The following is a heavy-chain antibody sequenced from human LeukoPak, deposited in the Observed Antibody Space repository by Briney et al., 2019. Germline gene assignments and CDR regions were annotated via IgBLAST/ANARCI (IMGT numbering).Heavy chain of an antibody. V-gene: IGHV1-2*02. D-gene: IGHD6-6*01. Sequence: ASVKVSCKASGYTFTGYYMHWVRQAPGQGLEWMGWINPNSGGTNYAQKFQGRVTMTRDTSISTAYVELSRLRSDDTAVYYCARGRAARPFYWFDPWGQGTLVTVSS. CDR3: ARGRAARPFYWFDP. J-gene: IGHJ5*02. CDR1: GYTFTGYY. CDR2: INPNSGGT.